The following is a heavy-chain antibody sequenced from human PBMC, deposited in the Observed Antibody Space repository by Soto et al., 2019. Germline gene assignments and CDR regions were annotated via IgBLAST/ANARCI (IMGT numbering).Heavy chain of an antibody. J-gene: IGHJ5*02. Sequence: SETLSLTCAVSGGSISSGGYSWSWIRQPPGKGLEWTGYIYHSGSTYYNPSLKSRVTISVDRSKNQFSLKLSSVTAADTAVYYCARVRGKGIAAAGMDWFDPWGQGTLVTVSS. D-gene: IGHD6-13*01. CDR3: ARVRGKGIAAAGMDWFDP. V-gene: IGHV4-30-2*01. CDR2: IYHSGST. CDR1: GGSISSGGYS.